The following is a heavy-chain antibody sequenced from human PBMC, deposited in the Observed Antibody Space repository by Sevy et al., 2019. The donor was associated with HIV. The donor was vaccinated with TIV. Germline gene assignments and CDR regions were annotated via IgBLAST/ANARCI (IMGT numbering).Heavy chain of an antibody. Sequence: GGSLRLSCAASGFSFSIYWMHWVRQVPGKGLVWVSRINRDGSSTTYADSVKGRFTFSRDNAKNTLLLQMNSLRVEDTAVYYCVREGVGGYSYGFDYWGQGTLVTVSS. CDR2: INRDGSST. CDR1: GFSFSIYW. V-gene: IGHV3-74*03. J-gene: IGHJ4*02. D-gene: IGHD5-18*01. CDR3: VREGVGGYSYGFDY.